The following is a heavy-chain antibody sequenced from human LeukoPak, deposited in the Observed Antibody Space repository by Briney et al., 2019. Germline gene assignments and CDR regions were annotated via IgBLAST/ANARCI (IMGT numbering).Heavy chain of an antibody. CDR3: ARLSYYYDSSESDI. CDR2: IYYSGST. D-gene: IGHD3-22*01. CDR1: GGSLSSYY. J-gene: IGHJ3*02. V-gene: IGHV4-59*08. Sequence: PSETLSPTCTVSGGSLSSYYCSWIRQPPGKGLEWIGYIYYSGSTKYNPSLNNRVTISVDTSKNQVSLNLTSVTAADTAVYYCARLSYYYDSSESDIWGRGTPVTVSS.